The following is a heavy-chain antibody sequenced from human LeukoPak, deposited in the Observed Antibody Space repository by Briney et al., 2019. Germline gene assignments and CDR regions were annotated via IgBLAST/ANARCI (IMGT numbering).Heavy chain of an antibody. CDR3: ARLWSYYYDSSGYHGFDY. CDR2: IRYDGSNK. Sequence: PGGSLRLSCAASGFTFSSYGMHWVRQAPGKGLEWVAFIRYDGSNKYYADSVKGRFTISRDNSKNTLYLQMNSLRAEDTAVYYCARLWSYYYDSSGYHGFDYWGQGTLVTVSS. V-gene: IGHV3-30*02. J-gene: IGHJ4*02. CDR1: GFTFSSYG. D-gene: IGHD3-22*01.